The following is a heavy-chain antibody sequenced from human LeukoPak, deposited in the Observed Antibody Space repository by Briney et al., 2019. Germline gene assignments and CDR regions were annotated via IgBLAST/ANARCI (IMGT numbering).Heavy chain of an antibody. D-gene: IGHD3-22*01. CDR3: ARDYYDSSGYYYGFDY. CDR2: INWNGNNT. J-gene: IGHJ4*02. Sequence: GGSLRLSCAASGFTFSSYGMSWVRQAPGKGLEWVSSINWNGNNTEYADSVKGRFTISRDNAKKSLYLQMNSLRAEDTALYYCARDYYDSSGYYYGFDYWGQGTLVTVSS. V-gene: IGHV3-20*04. CDR1: GFTFSSYG.